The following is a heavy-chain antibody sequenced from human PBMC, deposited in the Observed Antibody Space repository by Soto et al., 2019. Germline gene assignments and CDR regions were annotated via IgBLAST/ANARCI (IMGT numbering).Heavy chain of an antibody. D-gene: IGHD3-10*01. CDR1: GGSISSGGYY. CDR3: ARGTYYYGSGSYFPPPFDY. J-gene: IGHJ4*02. Sequence: SETLSLTCTVSGGSISSGGYYWSWIRQHPGKGLEWIGYIYYSGSTYYNPSLKIRVTISVDTSKNQFSLKLSSVTAADTAVYYCARGTYYYGSGSYFPPPFDYWGQGTLVTVSS. CDR2: IYYSGST. V-gene: IGHV4-31*03.